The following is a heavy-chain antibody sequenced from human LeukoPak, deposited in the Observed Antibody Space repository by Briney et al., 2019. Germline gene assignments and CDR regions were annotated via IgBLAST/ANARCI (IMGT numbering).Heavy chain of an antibody. J-gene: IGHJ6*02. CDR1: GGSISRSSYY. Sequence: SETLSLTCIVSGGSISRSSYYWGWIRQPPGKGPEWIGSISFSGNTYYNPSLNSRVTISVDTSKNHFSLKLSSVTAADTAVYYCARFSSGYNSYYYYGMDVWGQGTTVTVSS. CDR2: ISFSGNT. V-gene: IGHV4-39*02. CDR3: ARFSSGYNSYYYYGMDV. D-gene: IGHD5-12*01.